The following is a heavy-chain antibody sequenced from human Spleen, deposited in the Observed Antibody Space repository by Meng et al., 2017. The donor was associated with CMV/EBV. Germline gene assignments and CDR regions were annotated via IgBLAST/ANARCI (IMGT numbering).Heavy chain of an antibody. Sequence: SIRSTNWWAWVRQPPGKGLEWIGEIYHSGNNNYNPSLKSRVTMSIDKSNNQFSLNLSSVTAADAAVYYCARVKGYYDGSGYPYFDHWGQGTLVTVSS. CDR3: ARVKGYYDGSGYPYFDH. D-gene: IGHD3-22*01. CDR2: IYHSGNN. V-gene: IGHV4-4*02. J-gene: IGHJ4*02. CDR1: SIRSTNW.